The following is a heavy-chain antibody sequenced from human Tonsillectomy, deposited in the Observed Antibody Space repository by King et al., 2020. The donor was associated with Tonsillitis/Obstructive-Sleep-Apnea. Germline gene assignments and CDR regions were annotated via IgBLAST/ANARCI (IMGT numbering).Heavy chain of an antibody. CDR2: IKSKTDGGTT. Sequence: VQLVESGGGLLKPGGSFRLSCVVSGFTFSNAWMSWVRQAPGKGLEWVGRIKSKTDGGTTDYAAPVKGRFTISRDDSKNTLYLQMNSLKTEDTAMYYCTGRNQFDYWGQGTLVTVSS. CDR1: GFTFSNAW. D-gene: IGHD1-14*01. V-gene: IGHV3-15*01. J-gene: IGHJ4*02. CDR3: TGRNQFDY.